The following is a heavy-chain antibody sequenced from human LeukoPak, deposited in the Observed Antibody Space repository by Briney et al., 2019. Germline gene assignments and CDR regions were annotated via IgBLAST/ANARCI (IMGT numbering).Heavy chain of an antibody. Sequence: PSETLSLTCTVSGGSIISYYWSWIRQPPGKGLEWIGSIYYSGSTYYNPSLKSRVTISVDTSKNQFSLKLSSVTAADTAVYYCARRGGMITFGGVIVPYYFDYWGQGTLVTVSS. V-gene: IGHV4-59*05. J-gene: IGHJ4*02. CDR3: ARRGGMITFGGVIVPYYFDY. CDR1: GGSIISYY. CDR2: IYYSGST. D-gene: IGHD3-16*02.